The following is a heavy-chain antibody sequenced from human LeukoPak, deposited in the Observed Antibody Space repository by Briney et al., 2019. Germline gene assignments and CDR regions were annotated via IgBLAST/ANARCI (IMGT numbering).Heavy chain of an antibody. J-gene: IGHJ4*02. D-gene: IGHD6-19*01. CDR2: ISGGGDYT. CDR1: AFTFSSYA. CDR3: AKKLTPSSGWYWDY. V-gene: IGHV3-23*01. Sequence: GGSLRLSCAASAFTFSSYAMSWVRQAPGKGVEWGSVISGGGDYTYYADSVRGRFTISRDNSKNTLYLQMKSLRAEDTAIYYCAKKLTPSSGWYWDYWGQGTLVTVSS.